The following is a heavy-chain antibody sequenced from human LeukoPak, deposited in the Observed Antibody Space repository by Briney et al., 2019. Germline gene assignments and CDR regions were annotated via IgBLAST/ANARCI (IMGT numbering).Heavy chain of an antibody. Sequence: ASVKVSCKASGYTFTSYDINWVRQAPGQGLEWMGWINPNSGGTNYAQKFQGRVTMTRDTSISTAYMELRRLRSDDTAVYYCARDDSSGYYYSLRYWGQGTLVTVSS. CDR2: INPNSGGT. CDR1: GYTFTSYD. J-gene: IGHJ4*02. V-gene: IGHV1-2*02. CDR3: ARDDSSGYYYSLRY. D-gene: IGHD3-22*01.